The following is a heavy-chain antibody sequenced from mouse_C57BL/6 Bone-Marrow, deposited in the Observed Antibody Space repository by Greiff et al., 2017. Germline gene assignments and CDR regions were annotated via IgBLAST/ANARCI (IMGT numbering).Heavy chain of an antibody. CDR1: GFTFTDYY. J-gene: IGHJ4*01. Sequence: EVQRVESGGGLVQPGGSLSLSCAASGFTFTDYYMSWVRQPPGKALEWLGFIRNKANGYTTEYSASVKGRFTISRDNSQSILYLQMNALRAEDSATYYCARYMHYDYDGYYAMDYWGQGTSVTVSS. CDR2: IRNKANGYTT. V-gene: IGHV7-3*01. CDR3: ARYMHYDYDGYYAMDY. D-gene: IGHD2-4*01.